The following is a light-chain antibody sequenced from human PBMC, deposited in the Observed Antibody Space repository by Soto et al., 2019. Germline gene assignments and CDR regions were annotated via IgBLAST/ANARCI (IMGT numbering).Light chain of an antibody. V-gene: IGLV1-47*01. Sequence: QSVLTQPPSASGTPGQRVTISCSGSSSNIGSYDVYWYQHLPGTAPKLLIYRNYQRPSGVPDRFSGSKSGTSASLAISGLRSEDEADYYCAVWDDSLSGVVFGGGTKLTVL. J-gene: IGLJ2*01. CDR3: AVWDDSLSGVV. CDR1: SSNIGSYD. CDR2: RNY.